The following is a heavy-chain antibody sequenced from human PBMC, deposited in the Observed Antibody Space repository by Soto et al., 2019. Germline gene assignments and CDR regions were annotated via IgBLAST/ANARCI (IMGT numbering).Heavy chain of an antibody. CDR2: IGTAGDP. CDR1: GFTFSSYD. CDR3: ARANYDSSGYSWYFDL. D-gene: IGHD3-22*01. Sequence: EVRLVESGGGLVQPGGSLRLSCAASGFTFSSYDMHWVRQATGKGLEWVSAIGTAGDPYYPGSVKGRFTISRENAKNSLYLQMNSLRAGDTAVYYCARANYDSSGYSWYFDLWGRGTLVTVSS. J-gene: IGHJ2*01. V-gene: IGHV3-13*05.